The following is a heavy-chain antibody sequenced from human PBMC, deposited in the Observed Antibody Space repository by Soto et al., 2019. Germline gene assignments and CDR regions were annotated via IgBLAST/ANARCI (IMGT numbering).Heavy chain of an antibody. J-gene: IGHJ6*02. D-gene: IGHD6-6*01. CDR2: ITGTGGKT. CDR1: GFTFSDYY. CDR3: AKDLHTSSSEWRYYFGMDV. Sequence: GGSLRLSCAASGFTFSDYYMSWVRQAPGKGLEWVSTITGTGGKTYYAGSVKGRLTISRDNSKNTMYLQINSLTAEDTAVYYCAKDLHTSSSEWRYYFGMDVWGQGTTVTVSS. V-gene: IGHV3-23*01.